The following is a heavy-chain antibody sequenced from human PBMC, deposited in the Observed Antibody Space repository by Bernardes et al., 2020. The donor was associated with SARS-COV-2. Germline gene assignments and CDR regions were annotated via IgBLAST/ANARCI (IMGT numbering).Heavy chain of an antibody. Sequence: ASVKVSCKASGYNFHGYYMHWVRQAPGQGLEWMGWINPNSGGTNYAQNFEGRVTMTRDTSISTAYMDLSRLRSDDTAVYYCARAVAGSKYAMDVWGQGTTVTVSS. CDR3: ARAVAGSKYAMDV. CDR1: GYNFHGYY. V-gene: IGHV1-2*02. CDR2: INPNSGGT. J-gene: IGHJ6*02. D-gene: IGHD6-19*01.